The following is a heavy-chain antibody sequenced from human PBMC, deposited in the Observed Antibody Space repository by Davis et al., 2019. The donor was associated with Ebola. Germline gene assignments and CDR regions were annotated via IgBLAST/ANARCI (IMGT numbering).Heavy chain of an antibody. J-gene: IGHJ6*02. V-gene: IGHV3-49*04. D-gene: IGHD6-13*01. CDR1: GITFSSQW. CDR3: TRDLKQPPPSYYYGMDV. Sequence: GESLKISCEASGITFSSQWMSWVRQAPGKGLEWVGFIRSKAYGGKTEYAASVKGRFTISRDDSKSIAYLQMNSLKSEVTAVYYCTRDLKQPPPSYYYGMDVWGQGTMVTVSS. CDR2: IRSKAYGGKT.